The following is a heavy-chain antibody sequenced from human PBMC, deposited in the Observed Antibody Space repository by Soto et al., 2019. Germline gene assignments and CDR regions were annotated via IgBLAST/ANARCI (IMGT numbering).Heavy chain of an antibody. J-gene: IGHJ6*02. CDR3: ARRRIGELLGRYYYGMDV. CDR2: INHSGST. Sequence: SETLSLTCAVYGGSFSGYYWSWIRQPPGKGLEWIGEINHSGSTNYNPSLKSRVTISVDTSKNQFSLKLSSVTAADTAVYYCARRRIGELLGRYYYGMDVWGQGTTVTVSS. V-gene: IGHV4-34*01. D-gene: IGHD3-10*01. CDR1: GGSFSGYY.